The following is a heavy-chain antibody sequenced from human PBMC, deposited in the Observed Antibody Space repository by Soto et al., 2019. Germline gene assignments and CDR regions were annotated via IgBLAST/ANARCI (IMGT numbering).Heavy chain of an antibody. J-gene: IGHJ5*02. CDR2: INPNSGGT. V-gene: IGHV1-2*04. D-gene: IGHD3-3*01. CDR3: ARDARRYDFWSGYVARRDNWFDP. CDR1: GYTFTGYY. Sequence: ASVKVSCKASGYTFTGYYMHWVRQAPGQGLEWMGWINPNSGGTNYAQKFQGWVTMTRDTSISTAYMELSRLRSDDTAVYYCARDARRYDFWSGYVARRDNWFDPWGQGNLVTVSS.